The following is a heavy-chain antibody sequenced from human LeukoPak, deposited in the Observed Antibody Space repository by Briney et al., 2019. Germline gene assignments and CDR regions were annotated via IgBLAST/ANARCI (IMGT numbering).Heavy chain of an antibody. V-gene: IGHV3-21*01. CDR3: ARAVGATRVIDYYYYYMDV. CDR2: IFRSGSSI. J-gene: IGHJ6*03. CDR1: RVTFNTYS. Sequence: GCLRLSCAASRVTFNTYSMNSVRQAPGKGLGWVSFIFRSGSSIYYADSVKGRFTISRDNAKNSLYLQMNRLRAEDTAVYYCARAVGATRVIDYYYYYMDVWGKGTTVTVSS. D-gene: IGHD1-26*01.